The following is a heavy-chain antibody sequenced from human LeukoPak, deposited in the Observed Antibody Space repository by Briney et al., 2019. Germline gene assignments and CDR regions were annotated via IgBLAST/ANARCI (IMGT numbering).Heavy chain of an antibody. CDR3: ARDRRQWELLLTYYFDY. D-gene: IGHD1-26*01. Sequence: GRSLRLSCAASGFTFSSYAMHWVRQAPGKGLEWVAVISYDGSNKYYADSVKGRFTISRGNSKNTLYLQMNSLRAEDTAVYYCARDRRQWELLLTYYFDYWGQGTLVTVSS. CDR1: GFTFSSYA. CDR2: ISYDGSNK. V-gene: IGHV3-30-3*01. J-gene: IGHJ4*02.